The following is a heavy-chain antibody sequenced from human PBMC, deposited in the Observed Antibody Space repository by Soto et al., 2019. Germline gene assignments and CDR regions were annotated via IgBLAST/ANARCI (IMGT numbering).Heavy chain of an antibody. D-gene: IGHD6-19*01. CDR2: ISGYSGST. V-gene: IGHV3-23*01. CDR3: ARTEYSRGLFRDFAL. Sequence: EVQLLEAGGGLVHPGGSLRLSCAASGFTFSSYAMSWVRQAPGKGLEGVSSISGYSGSTYYADSVKGRFTISRDNSKNTQYMQMNSLRAEDTAVYYCARTEYSRGLFRDFALCGRGTLVTVSS. CDR1: GFTFSSYA. J-gene: IGHJ2*01.